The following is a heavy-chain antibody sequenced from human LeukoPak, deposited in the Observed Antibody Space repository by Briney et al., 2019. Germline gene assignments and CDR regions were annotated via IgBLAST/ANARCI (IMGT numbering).Heavy chain of an antibody. CDR2: INWNGGST. D-gene: IGHD3-10*01. V-gene: IGHV3-20*04. Sequence: GGSLRLSCAASGFTFDDYGMSWVRQAPGKGLEWVSGINWNGGSTGYADSVKGRFTISRDNAKNSLYLQMNSLRAEDTALYYCARDSITMVRGVIKTSYYYYYMDVWGKGTTVTVSS. J-gene: IGHJ6*03. CDR1: GFTFDDYG. CDR3: ARDSITMVRGVIKTSYYYYYMDV.